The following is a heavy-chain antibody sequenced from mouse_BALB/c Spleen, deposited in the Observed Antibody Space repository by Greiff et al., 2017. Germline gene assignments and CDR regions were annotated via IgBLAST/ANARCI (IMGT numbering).Heavy chain of an antibody. Sequence: VKLMESGPGLVAPSQSLSITCTVSGFSLTSYGVHWVRQPPGKGLEWLGVIWAGGSTNYNSALMSRLSISKDNSKSQVFLKMNSLQTDDTAMYYCARDGGARATLAYWGQGTLVTVSA. V-gene: IGHV2-9*02. CDR1: GFSLTSYG. J-gene: IGHJ3*01. CDR3: ARDGGARATLAY. D-gene: IGHD3-1*01. CDR2: IWAGGST.